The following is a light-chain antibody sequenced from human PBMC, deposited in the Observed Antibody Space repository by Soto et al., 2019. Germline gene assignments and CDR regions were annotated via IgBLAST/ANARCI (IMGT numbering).Light chain of an antibody. CDR2: GAS. CDR1: QSVSSSY. Sequence: EIVLTQSPGTLSLSPGERATLSCRASQSVSSSYLAWYQQKPGQAPRLLIYGASSRATGILDRFSGSGSGTDFTLTISRLEPEDFAVYYWQQYGNSLPITFGQGTRLEIK. CDR3: QQYGNSLPIT. V-gene: IGKV3-20*01. J-gene: IGKJ5*01.